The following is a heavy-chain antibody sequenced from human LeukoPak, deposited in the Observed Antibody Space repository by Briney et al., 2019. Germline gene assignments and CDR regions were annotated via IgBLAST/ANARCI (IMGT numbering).Heavy chain of an antibody. CDR3: ARGRVTKPD. J-gene: IGHJ4*02. CDR1: GFTFSSYW. Sequence: GGSLRLSCAASGFTFSSYWMTWVRQAPGKGLEWVANIKPDGSEKYYVDSATGRFTISRDNAKNSLYLQLNSLRAEDTAVYYCARGRVTKPDWGQGTLVTVSS. V-gene: IGHV3-7*04. CDR2: IKPDGSEK.